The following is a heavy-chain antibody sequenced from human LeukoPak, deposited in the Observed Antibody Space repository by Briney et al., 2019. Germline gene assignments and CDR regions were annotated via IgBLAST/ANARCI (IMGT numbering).Heavy chain of an antibody. Sequence: ASVKVSCKISGDTLTELSIHWVRQAPGKGLKWMGGYDAEESETIYEQRFRGRVSMTEDASINTAYMELSSLGSEDTAVYYCTTGERFFDWLFEFWGQGTLVTVSS. CDR3: TTGERFFDWLFEF. CDR2: YDAEESET. V-gene: IGHV1-24*01. D-gene: IGHD3-9*01. J-gene: IGHJ4*02. CDR1: GDTLTELS.